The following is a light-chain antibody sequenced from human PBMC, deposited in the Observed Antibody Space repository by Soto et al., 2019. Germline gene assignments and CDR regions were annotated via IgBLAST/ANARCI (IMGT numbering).Light chain of an antibody. J-gene: IGLJ3*02. CDR2: EVS. CDR3: CSYAGSSKV. CDR1: SSDVGSYNL. V-gene: IGLV2-23*02. Sequence: QSALTQPASVSGSPGRSITISCTGTSSDVGSYNLVSWYQQHPGKAPKLMIYEVSKRPSGVSNRFSGSKSGNTASLTISGLQAEDEADYYCCSYAGSSKVFGGGTKLTVL.